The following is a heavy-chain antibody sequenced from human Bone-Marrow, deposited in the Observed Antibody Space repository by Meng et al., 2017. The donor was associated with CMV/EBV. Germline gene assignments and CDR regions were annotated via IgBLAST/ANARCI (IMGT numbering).Heavy chain of an antibody. V-gene: IGHV1-2*02. D-gene: IGHD2-2*01. CDR2: INPKSGGT. CDR1: EYTFTGYY. J-gene: IGHJ6*02. CDR3: ARGGVRGFVVAPDYGMDV. Sequence: ASVKVSCKASEYTFTGYYMHWARQAPGQGLEWMGWINPKSGGTKYAQKFQGRVTMTRDTSISTAYMELSRLRSDDTAVYYCARGGVRGFVVAPDYGMDVWGQGTTVTVSS.